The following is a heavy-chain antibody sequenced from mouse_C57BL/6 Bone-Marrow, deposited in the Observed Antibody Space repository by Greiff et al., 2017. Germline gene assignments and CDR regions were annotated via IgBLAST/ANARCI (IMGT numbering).Heavy chain of an antibody. CDR1: GFTFSNYW. CDR2: IRLKSDNYAT. CDR3: TGRGLRYFDV. D-gene: IGHD2-13*01. Sequence: EVQLVESGGGLVQPGGSMKLSCVASGFTFSNYWMNWVRQSPEKGLEWVAQIRLKSDNYATHSAESVKGRFTISRDDSKSSVYLQMNNLRAEDTGIYYCTGRGLRYFDVWGTGTTVTVSS. V-gene: IGHV6-3*01. J-gene: IGHJ1*03.